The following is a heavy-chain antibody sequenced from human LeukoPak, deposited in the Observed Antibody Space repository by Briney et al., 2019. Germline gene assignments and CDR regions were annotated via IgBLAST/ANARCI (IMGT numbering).Heavy chain of an antibody. V-gene: IGHV5-51*01. CDR1: GYSFTSYW. D-gene: IGHD2-2*01. Sequence: GESLKISCKGSGYSFTSYWIGWVRQMPGKGLEWMGIIYPGDSDTRYSPSFQGQVTISADKSISTAYLQWSSLKASDTAMYYCASHANYCSSTSCYYYGMGVWGQGTTVTVSS. CDR3: ASHANYCSSTSCYYYGMGV. J-gene: IGHJ6*02. CDR2: IYPGDSDT.